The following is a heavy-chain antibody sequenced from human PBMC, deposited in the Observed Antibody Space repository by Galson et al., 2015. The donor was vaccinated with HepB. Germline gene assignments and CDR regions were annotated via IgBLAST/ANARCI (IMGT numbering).Heavy chain of an antibody. CDR2: IIPLVGKT. CDR3: ARDQES. Sequence: SVKVSCKVSGHTLSELSMHWVRQGPGKGLEWMGRIIPLVGKTDYAQKFQGRVTITADRSTTTSYMELNGLNSEDTAVYFCARDQESWGQGTLVTVSS. CDR1: GHTLSELS. V-gene: IGHV1-24*01. J-gene: IGHJ4*02.